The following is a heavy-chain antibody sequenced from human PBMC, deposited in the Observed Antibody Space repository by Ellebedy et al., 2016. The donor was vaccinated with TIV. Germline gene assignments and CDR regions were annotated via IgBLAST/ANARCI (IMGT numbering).Heavy chain of an antibody. D-gene: IGHD2-21*02. J-gene: IGHJ4*02. Sequence: GGSLRLSXAASGFTFSSYAMSWVRQAPGKGLEWVSAISGSGGSTYYADSVKGRFTISRDNSKNTLYLQMNSLRAEDTAVYYCAREKGLVVVTAILGYWGQGTLVTVSS. CDR1: GFTFSSYA. CDR3: AREKGLVVVTAILGY. CDR2: ISGSGGST. V-gene: IGHV3-23*01.